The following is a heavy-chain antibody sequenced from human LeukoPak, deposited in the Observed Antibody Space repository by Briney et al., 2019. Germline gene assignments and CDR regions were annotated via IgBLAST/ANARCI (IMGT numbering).Heavy chain of an antibody. D-gene: IGHD3-22*01. J-gene: IGHJ3*02. Sequence: PGGSLRLSCAASGFTFSSYGMHWVRQAPGKGLEWVAVIWYDGSNKYYADSVKGRFTISRDNSKNTLYLQMNSLGAEDTAVYYCAKDYYDISGLKGAFDIWGQGTMVTVSS. CDR1: GFTFSSYG. CDR2: IWYDGSNK. CDR3: AKDYYDISGLKGAFDI. V-gene: IGHV3-33*06.